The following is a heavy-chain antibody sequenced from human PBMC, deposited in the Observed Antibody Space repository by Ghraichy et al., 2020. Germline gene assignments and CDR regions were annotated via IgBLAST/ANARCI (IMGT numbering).Heavy chain of an antibody. D-gene: IGHD3-3*01. CDR3: ARESLEGYDFWSGYYRPFDY. CDR2: ISSSSSTI. V-gene: IGHV3-48*02. CDR1: GFTFSSYS. Sequence: LSLTCAASGFTFSSYSMNWVRQAPGKGLEWVSYISSSSSTIYYADSVKGRFTISRDNAKNSLYLQMNSLRDEDTAVYYCARESLEGYDFWSGYYRPFDYWGQGTLVTVSS. J-gene: IGHJ4*02.